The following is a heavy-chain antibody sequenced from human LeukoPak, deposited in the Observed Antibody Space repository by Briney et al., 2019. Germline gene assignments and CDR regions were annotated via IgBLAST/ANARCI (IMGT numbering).Heavy chain of an antibody. CDR3: ARAVAPYWELDY. CDR2: IYHGGTT. V-gene: IGHV4-30-2*01. CDR1: GGSISSGGYS. J-gene: IGHJ4*02. Sequence: PSQTLPLTCAVSGGSISSGGYSWSWIRQPPGKGLEWIGYIYHGGTTCYSPSLKSRVTILVDKSKKQFSLKLSSVTAADTAVYFCARAVAPYWELDYWGQGTLVTVSS. D-gene: IGHD3-10*01.